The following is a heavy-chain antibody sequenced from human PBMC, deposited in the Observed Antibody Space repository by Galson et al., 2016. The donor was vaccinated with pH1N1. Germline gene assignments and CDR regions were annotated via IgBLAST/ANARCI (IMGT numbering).Heavy chain of an antibody. CDR1: GYIITRDY. D-gene: IGHD7-27*01. CDR2: IDPSNGGT. V-gene: IGHV1-46*03. J-gene: IGHJ4*02. CDR3: IRDLGRLRDF. Sequence: SVKVSCKASGYIITRDYFHWVRQAPGQGLEWMGVIDPSNGGTTFAQKFQGLVTMTRDTSTSTVYMEVSGLKSDDTAVYYCIRDLGRLRDFWGQGTLVTVSS.